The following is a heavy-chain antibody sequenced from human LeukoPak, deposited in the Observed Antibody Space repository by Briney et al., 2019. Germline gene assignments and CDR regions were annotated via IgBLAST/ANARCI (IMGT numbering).Heavy chain of an antibody. CDR3: ARHGSTGH. Sequence: PSETLSLTCTVSGGSISSSSYYWGWIRQPPGKGLEWIGSIYYSGSTYYNPSLKSRVTISVDTSKNQFSLKLSSVTAADTAVYYCARHGSTGHWGQGTLVTVSS. CDR1: GGSISSSSYY. J-gene: IGHJ4*02. V-gene: IGHV4-39*01. D-gene: IGHD6-19*01. CDR2: IYYSGST.